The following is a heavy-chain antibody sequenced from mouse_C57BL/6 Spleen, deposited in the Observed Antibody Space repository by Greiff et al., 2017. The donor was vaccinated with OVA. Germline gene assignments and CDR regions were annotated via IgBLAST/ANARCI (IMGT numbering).Heavy chain of an antibody. V-gene: IGHV5-16*01. CDR1: GFTFSDYY. D-gene: IGHD1-1*01. CDR3: ARDRYYGSSYAHWYFDV. J-gene: IGHJ1*03. Sequence: EVKLVESEGGLVQPGSSMKLSCTASGFTFSDYYMAWVRQVPEKGLEWVANINYDGSSTYYLDSLKSRFIISRDNAKNILYLQMSSLKSEDTATYYCARDRYYGSSYAHWYFDVWGTGTTVTVSS. CDR2: INYDGSST.